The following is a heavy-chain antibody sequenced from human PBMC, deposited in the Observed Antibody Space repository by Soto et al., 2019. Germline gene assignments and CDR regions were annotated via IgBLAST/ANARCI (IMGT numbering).Heavy chain of an antibody. CDR3: ASWSGYYTGYYYYYYMDV. CDR2: IKQDGSEK. V-gene: IGHV3-7*01. Sequence: PGGSLRLSCAASGFTFSSYWMSWVRQAPGKGLEWVANIKQDGSEKYYVDSVKGRFTISRDNAKNSLYLQMNSLRAEDTAVYYCASWSGYYTGYYYYYYMDVWGKGTTVTVSS. CDR1: GFTFSSYW. J-gene: IGHJ6*03. D-gene: IGHD3-3*01.